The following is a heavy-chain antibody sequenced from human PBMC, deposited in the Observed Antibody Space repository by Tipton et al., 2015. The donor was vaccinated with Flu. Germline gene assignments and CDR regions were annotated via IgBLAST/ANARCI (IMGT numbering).Heavy chain of an antibody. Sequence: RSLRLSCAASGFSFSSYGMHWVRQAPGKGLEWVAVISYDGSNKYYADSVKGRFTISRDNSKNTLYVQMNSLRAEDTAVYYCAKDMSRLGYDSSDLSFDYWGQGTLVTVSS. V-gene: IGHV3-30*18. J-gene: IGHJ4*02. CDR1: GFSFSSYG. CDR3: AKDMSRLGYDSSDLSFDY. D-gene: IGHD3-22*01. CDR2: ISYDGSNK.